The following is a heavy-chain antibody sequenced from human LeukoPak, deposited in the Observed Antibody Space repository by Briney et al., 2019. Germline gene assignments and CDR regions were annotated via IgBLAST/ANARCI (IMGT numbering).Heavy chain of an antibody. J-gene: IGHJ4*02. Sequence: ASVKVSCKASGYTFTGYYMHWVQQAPGQGLEWMGWINPNSGGTNYAQKLQGRVTMTRDTSISTAYMELSRLRSDDTAVYYCARLLGGSGSYYNGWGQGTLVTASS. D-gene: IGHD3-10*01. CDR1: GYTFTGYY. V-gene: IGHV1-2*02. CDR3: ARLLGGSGSYYNG. CDR2: INPNSGGT.